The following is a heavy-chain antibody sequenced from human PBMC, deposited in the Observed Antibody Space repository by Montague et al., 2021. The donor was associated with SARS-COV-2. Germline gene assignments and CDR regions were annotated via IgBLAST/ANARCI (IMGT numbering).Heavy chain of an antibody. Sequence: SETLSLTCTVAVGSISSNNCYWGWIRQPPGKALEWIGSIYYSGSTYYKPSLKSRVTMSVDTSENQFSLKLSSVTAADTAVYYCARDGFYYDRSGPSNFDYWGQGTLVTVSS. CDR3: ARDGFYYDRSGPSNFDY. D-gene: IGHD3-22*01. CDR2: IYYSGST. CDR1: VGSISSNNCY. V-gene: IGHV4-39*07. J-gene: IGHJ4*02.